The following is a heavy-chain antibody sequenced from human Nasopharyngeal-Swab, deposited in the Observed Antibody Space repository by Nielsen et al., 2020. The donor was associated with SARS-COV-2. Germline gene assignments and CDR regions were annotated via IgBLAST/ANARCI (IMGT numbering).Heavy chain of an antibody. V-gene: IGHV3-30*03. CDR2: ISYDGSKK. Sequence: SLKISCAASGFTFSSYGMHWFRQAPGKGLERVAVISYDGSKKYYADSVKGRFTISRDNSKNTLYLQMNSLRAEDTAVYYCARGHNTYCGGDCYSLAPDYWGQGTLVTVSS. D-gene: IGHD2-21*02. J-gene: IGHJ4*02. CDR1: GFTFSSYG. CDR3: ARGHNTYCGGDCYSLAPDY.